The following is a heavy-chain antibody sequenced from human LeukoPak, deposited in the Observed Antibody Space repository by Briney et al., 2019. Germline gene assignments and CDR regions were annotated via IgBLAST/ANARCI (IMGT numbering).Heavy chain of an antibody. J-gene: IGHJ4*02. D-gene: IGHD5-24*01. CDR3: AKDREGGWLQYKFDY. CDR1: GFTFSSYG. V-gene: IGHV3-30*02. Sequence: GGSLRLSCAASGFTFSSYGMHWVRQAPGKGLEWVAFIRYDGSNKYYADSVKGRFTISRDNSKNTLYLQMNSLRAEDTAVYYCAKDREGGWLQYKFDYWGQGTLVTVSS. CDR2: IRYDGSNK.